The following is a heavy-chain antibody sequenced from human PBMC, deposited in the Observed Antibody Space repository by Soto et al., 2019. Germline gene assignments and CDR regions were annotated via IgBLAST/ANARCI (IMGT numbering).Heavy chain of an antibody. V-gene: IGHV3-48*01. CDR1: GFTFSSYS. J-gene: IGHJ4*02. D-gene: IGHD4-4*01. Sequence: GGSLRLSCAASGFTFSSYSMNWVRQAPGKGLEWVSYISSSSSTIYYADSVKGRFTISRDNAKNSLYLQMNSLRADVISVYCGHRDLHAYFDYWGQGTLVTVSS. CDR3: HRDLHAYFDY. CDR2: ISSSSSTI.